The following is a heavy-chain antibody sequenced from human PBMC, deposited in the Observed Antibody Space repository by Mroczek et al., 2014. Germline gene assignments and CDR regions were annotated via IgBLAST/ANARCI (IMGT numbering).Heavy chain of an antibody. D-gene: IGHD6-13*01. CDR2: IYTSGST. J-gene: IGHJ6*03. Sequence: QVQLQQSGPGLVKPSQTLSLTCTVSGGSISSGSYYWSWIRQPAGKGLEWIGRIYTSGSTNYNPSLKSRVTMSVDTSKNQFSLKLSSVTAADTAVYYCARGGGSWYFHYYYYMDVWGKGTTVTVSS. CDR1: GGSISSGSYY. V-gene: IGHV4-61*02. CDR3: ARGGGSWYFHYYYYMDV.